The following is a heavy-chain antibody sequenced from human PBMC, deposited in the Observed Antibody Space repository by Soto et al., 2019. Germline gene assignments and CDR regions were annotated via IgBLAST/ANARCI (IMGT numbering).Heavy chain of an antibody. Sequence: QITLKESGPPLVKPTQTLTLTCTFSGFSLTTSGVGVTWIRQPPGKALDWLALIYWDDDKRYSPSLKTRLTITKDTSRNQVVLTMTDMDPLDTATYYFAHIGGSANYYPNYFDYWGQGSLVTVSS. CDR2: IYWDDDK. CDR1: GFSLTTSGVG. CDR3: AHIGGSANYYPNYFDY. D-gene: IGHD3-10*01. V-gene: IGHV2-5*02. J-gene: IGHJ4*02.